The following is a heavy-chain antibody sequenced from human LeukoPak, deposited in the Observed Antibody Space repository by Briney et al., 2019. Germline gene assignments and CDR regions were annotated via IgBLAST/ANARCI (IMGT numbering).Heavy chain of an antibody. CDR1: GYTFTSYG. CDR3: ARELYCSGGSCLNDYYYYGMDV. V-gene: IGHV1-18*01. Sequence: ASVKVSCKASGYTFTSYGISWVRQAPGQGLEWMGWISAYNGNTNYAQKFQGWVTMTRDTSISTAYMELSRLRSDDTAVYYCARELYCSGGSCLNDYYYYGMDVWGQGTTVTVSS. D-gene: IGHD2-15*01. J-gene: IGHJ6*02. CDR2: ISAYNGNT.